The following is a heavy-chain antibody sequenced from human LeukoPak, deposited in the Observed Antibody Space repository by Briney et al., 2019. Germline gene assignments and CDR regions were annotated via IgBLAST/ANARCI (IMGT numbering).Heavy chain of an antibody. V-gene: IGHV3-53*01. CDR3: ARDSPHSSDHYYFDY. CDR2: IYSGGST. Sequence: GGSLRLSCAASGFTVSSNYMSWVRQAPGKGLAWVSVIYSGGSTYYADSVKGRFTISRDNSKNTLYLQMNSLRAEDTAVYYCARDSPHSSDHYYFDYWGQGTLVTVSS. J-gene: IGHJ4*02. D-gene: IGHD3-22*01. CDR1: GFTVSSNY.